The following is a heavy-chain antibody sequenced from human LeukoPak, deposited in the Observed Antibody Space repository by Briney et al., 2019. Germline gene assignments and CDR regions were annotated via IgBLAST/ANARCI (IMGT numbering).Heavy chain of an antibody. CDR1: GYTFTGYY. CDR3: ARGSPVVPAATPHFFDS. J-gene: IGHJ4*02. Sequence: ASVKVSCKTSGYTFTGYYMRWVRQAPGQGLEWMGRINPNSGGTNYAQKFQGRVTMTRDTSISTAYMELSRLRSDDTAVYYCARGSPVVPAATPHFFDSWGQGTLVTVSS. CDR2: INPNSGGT. V-gene: IGHV1-2*06. D-gene: IGHD2-2*01.